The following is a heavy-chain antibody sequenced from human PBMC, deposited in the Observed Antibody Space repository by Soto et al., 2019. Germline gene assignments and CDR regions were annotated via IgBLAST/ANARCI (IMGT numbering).Heavy chain of an antibody. CDR3: ARVVVPAASMVMGAIYYYYGMDV. D-gene: IGHD2-2*01. CDR2: IIPIFRTA. CDR1: GGSLSSSA. Sequence: VKVSCKASGGSLSSSAISWVRQAPGQGLEWMGGIIPIFRTANFAQKFQGRVTITADESTSTAYMELSSLRSEDTAVYYCARVVVPAASMVMGAIYYYYGMDVWGQGTTVTVSS. J-gene: IGHJ6*02. V-gene: IGHV1-69*13.